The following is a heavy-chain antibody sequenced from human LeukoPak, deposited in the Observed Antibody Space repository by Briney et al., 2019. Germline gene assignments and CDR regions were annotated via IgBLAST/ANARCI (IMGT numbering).Heavy chain of an antibody. CDR3: ARDRGDSGYCSSTSCYYFDY. CDR1: GFTFSSYS. D-gene: IGHD2-2*01. V-gene: IGHV3-21*01. J-gene: IGHJ4*02. Sequence: GGSLRLSCAASGFTFSSYSMNWVRQAPGKGPEWVSSISSSSSYIYYADSVKGRFTISRDNAKNSLYLQMNSLRAEDTAVYYCARDRGDSGYCSSTSCYYFDYWGQGTLVTVSS. CDR2: ISSSSSYI.